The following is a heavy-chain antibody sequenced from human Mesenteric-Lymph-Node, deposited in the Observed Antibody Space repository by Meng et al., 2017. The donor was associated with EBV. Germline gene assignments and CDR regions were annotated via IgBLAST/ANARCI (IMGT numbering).Heavy chain of an antibody. CDR3: AREGRVPAAMGFDP. CDR1: GYSFTSYG. J-gene: IGHJ5*02. D-gene: IGHD2-2*01. CDR2: TSGYNGNT. V-gene: IGHV1-18*01. Sequence: QIQVVQSGAEVKKPGASVKVSCKASGYSFTSYGISWVRQAPGQGLEWMGWTSGYNGNTNYAQKFQGRVTMTTDTSTSTAYMELRSLRSDDTAVYYCAREGRVPAAMGFDPWGQGTLVTVSS.